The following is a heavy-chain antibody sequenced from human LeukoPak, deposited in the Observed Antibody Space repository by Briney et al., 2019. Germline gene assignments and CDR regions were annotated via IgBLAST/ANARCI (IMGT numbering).Heavy chain of an antibody. D-gene: IGHD3-3*01. CDR3: ASTHYDFWSGYYTEFGAFDI. CDR1: GLTFNIYA. V-gene: IGHV3-23*01. J-gene: IGHJ3*02. Sequence: GGSLRLSCVASGLTFNIYAMSWVRRSPGPGKGLDWVSVISGSGGTTYYADSVKGQFSISRDNSKNTLYLQMNSLRAEDTAVYYCASTHYDFWSGYYTEFGAFDIWGQGTMVTVSS. CDR2: ISGSGGTT.